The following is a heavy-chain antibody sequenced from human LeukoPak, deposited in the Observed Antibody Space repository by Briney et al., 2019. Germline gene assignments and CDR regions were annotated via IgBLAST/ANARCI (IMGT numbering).Heavy chain of an antibody. Sequence: NPSETLSLTCAVYGGSFSGYYWSWIRQPPGKGLEWIGEINHSGSTNYNPSLKSRVTISVETSKKQLSLKPSSVTAADTAVYYCARWEGGSYYDFDYWGKGTLVTVSS. CDR1: GGSFSGYY. CDR3: ARWEGGSYYDFDY. CDR2: INHSGST. D-gene: IGHD1-26*01. V-gene: IGHV4-34*01. J-gene: IGHJ4*02.